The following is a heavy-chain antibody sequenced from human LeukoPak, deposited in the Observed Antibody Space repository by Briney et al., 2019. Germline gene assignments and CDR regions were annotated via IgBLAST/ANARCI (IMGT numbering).Heavy chain of an antibody. CDR3: ARGSDAELFDY. Sequence: SETLSLTCAVYGGSFSGYYWSWIRQPPGKGLEWIGEINHSGSTNYNPSLKSRVTISVDTSKNQFSLKLSSVTAADTAVYYCARGSDAELFDYWGQGTLVTVSS. V-gene: IGHV4-34*01. CDR2: INHSGST. J-gene: IGHJ4*02. D-gene: IGHD1-14*01. CDR1: GGSFSGYY.